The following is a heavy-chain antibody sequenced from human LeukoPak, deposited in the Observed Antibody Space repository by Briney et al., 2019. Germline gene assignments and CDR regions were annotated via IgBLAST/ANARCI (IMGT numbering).Heavy chain of an antibody. D-gene: IGHD5-24*01. J-gene: IGHJ6*02. CDR2: ISSSDTTI. Sequence: GGSLRLSCAASGFTFSSYEMTWVRQAPGKGLEWVSNISSSDTTIHYADSVKGRFTISRDNARNSLYLQMNSLRAEDTAVYYCARSRRDNYYYYYGMDVWGQGTTVTVSS. CDR1: GFTFSSYE. CDR3: ARSRRDNYYYYYGMDV. V-gene: IGHV3-48*03.